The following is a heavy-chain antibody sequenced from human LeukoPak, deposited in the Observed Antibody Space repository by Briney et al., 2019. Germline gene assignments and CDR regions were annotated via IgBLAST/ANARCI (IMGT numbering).Heavy chain of an antibody. V-gene: IGHV3-23*01. CDR1: GFTFSSYA. D-gene: IGHD6-13*01. CDR2: ISGSGGST. Sequence: GGSLRLSCAASGFTFSSYAMSWVRQAPGKGLEWVSAISGSGGSTYYADSVKGRFTISRDHSKNTPYLQMNSLRAEDTAVYYCAKGLTSSSRLFDYWGQGTLVTVPS. J-gene: IGHJ4*02. CDR3: AKGLTSSSRLFDY.